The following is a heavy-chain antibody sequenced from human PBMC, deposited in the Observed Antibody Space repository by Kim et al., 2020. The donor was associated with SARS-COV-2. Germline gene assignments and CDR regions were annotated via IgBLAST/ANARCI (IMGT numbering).Heavy chain of an antibody. CDR3: AKDNHSLLWFGELFH. CDR2: ISGDGGST. CDR1: GFTFDDYA. Sequence: GGSLRLSCAASGFTFDDYAMHWVRQAPGKGLEWVSLISGDGGSTYYADSVKGRFTISRDNSKNSLYLQMNSLRTEDTALYYCAKDNHSLLWFGELFHWGQGTLVTVSS. V-gene: IGHV3-43*02. J-gene: IGHJ4*02. D-gene: IGHD3-10*01.